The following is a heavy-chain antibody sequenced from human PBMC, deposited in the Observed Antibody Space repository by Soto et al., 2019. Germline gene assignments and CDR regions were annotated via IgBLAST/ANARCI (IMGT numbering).Heavy chain of an antibody. CDR3: ARAKAIMGHYYYGMDV. Sequence: SETLSLTCTVSGGSISSSSYYWGWIRQPPGKGLEWIGSIYYSGSTYYNPSLKSRVTISVDTSKNQFSLKLSSVTAADTAVYYCARAKAIMGHYYYGMDVWGQGTTVTVSS. D-gene: IGHD3-16*01. CDR2: IYYSGST. V-gene: IGHV4-39*07. J-gene: IGHJ6*02. CDR1: GGSISSSSYY.